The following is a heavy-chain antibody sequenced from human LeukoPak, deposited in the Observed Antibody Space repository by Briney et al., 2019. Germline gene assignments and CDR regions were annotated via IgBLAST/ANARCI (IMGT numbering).Heavy chain of an antibody. Sequence: GGSLRLSCAASGFTVSSKYMSWVRQAPGKGLEWVSVIYSGGYTQYADSVKGRLTISRDNSKNTLYLQMNSLRAEDTATYYCARGDYYGSGSFYFDYWGQGTLVTVPS. D-gene: IGHD3-10*01. J-gene: IGHJ4*02. CDR3: ARGDYYGSGSFYFDY. CDR2: IYSGGYT. V-gene: IGHV3-53*01. CDR1: GFTVSSKY.